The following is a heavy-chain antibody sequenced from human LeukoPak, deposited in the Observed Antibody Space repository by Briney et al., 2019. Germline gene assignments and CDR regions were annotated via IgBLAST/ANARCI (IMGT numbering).Heavy chain of an antibody. V-gene: IGHV3-66*01. CDR1: GFTVSSNY. CDR3: ARERRYYGMDV. CDR2: IYSGGST. J-gene: IGHJ6*02. Sequence: PGGSLRLSCAASGFTVSSNYMSWVRQAPGKGLEWVSVIYSGGSTYYADSVKGRFTISRDNSKNTLYLQMNSLRAEDTAVYYCARERRYYGMDVWGQGTTVTVPS.